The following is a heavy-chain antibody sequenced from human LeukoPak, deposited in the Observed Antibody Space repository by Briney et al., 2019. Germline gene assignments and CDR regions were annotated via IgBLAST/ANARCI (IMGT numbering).Heavy chain of an antibody. CDR1: GGSISSYY. J-gene: IGHJ5*02. CDR2: IYYSGST. D-gene: IGHD1-7*01. CDR3: ARAAGPGGTTFLGWFDP. V-gene: IGHV4-59*01. Sequence: SETLSLTCTVSGGSISSYYWSWIRQPAGKGLEWIGYIYYSGSTNYNPSLKSRVTISVDTSKNQFSLKLSSVTAADTAVYYCARAAGPGGTTFLGWFDPWGQGTLVTVSS.